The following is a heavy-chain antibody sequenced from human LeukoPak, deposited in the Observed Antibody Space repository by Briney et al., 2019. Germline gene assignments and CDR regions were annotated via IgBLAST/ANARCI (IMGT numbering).Heavy chain of an antibody. J-gene: IGHJ4*02. Sequence: SETLSLTCSVSGGSISSSSYYWGWIRQSPGKGLEWIGSMYYRGTTYENSSLKSRLTLSIDTSNNQFSPKLTSVTAADTAVYFCAREYSRSVVAGSRPDLWDQGLLVTVSS. D-gene: IGHD2-21*01. CDR2: MYYRGTT. CDR3: AREYSRSVVAGSRPDL. CDR1: GGSISSSSYY. V-gene: IGHV4-39*02.